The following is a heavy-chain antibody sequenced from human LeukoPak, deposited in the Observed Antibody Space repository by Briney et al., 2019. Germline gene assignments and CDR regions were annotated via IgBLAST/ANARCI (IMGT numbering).Heavy chain of an antibody. Sequence: GASVKVSCKASGYTFTGYYIHWVRQAPGQGLECMGWINPSSGGTNYAQKFQAGVTMTRDTSFSTAYMELSRLRSDDTAVYYCARDKGGGYILDYWGQGTLVTVSS. V-gene: IGHV1-2*02. CDR3: ARDKGGGYILDY. D-gene: IGHD5-12*01. CDR1: GYTFTGYY. J-gene: IGHJ4*02. CDR2: INPSSGGT.